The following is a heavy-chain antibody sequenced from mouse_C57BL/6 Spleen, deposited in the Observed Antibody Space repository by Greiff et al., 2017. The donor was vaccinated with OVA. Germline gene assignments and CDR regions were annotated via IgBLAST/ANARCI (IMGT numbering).Heavy chain of an antibody. CDR3: ARSGAHFDY. CDR1: GFTFTDYY. D-gene: IGHD4-1*01. V-gene: IGHV7-3*01. Sequence: EVQLQESGGGLVQPGGSLSLSCAASGFTFTDYYMSWVRQPPGKALEWLGFIRNKANGYTKEYSASVKGRFTISRDKSQSILYLQMNALRAEDSATYYCARSGAHFDYWGQGTTRTVSS. CDR2: IRNKANGYTK. J-gene: IGHJ2*01.